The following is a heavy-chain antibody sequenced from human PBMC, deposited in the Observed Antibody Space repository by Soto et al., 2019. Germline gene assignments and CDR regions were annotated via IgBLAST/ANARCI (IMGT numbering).Heavy chain of an antibody. CDR2: VSAYNGYT. Sequence: QVQLVQSGAEVKKPGASVKVSCKGSGFTFSNYGFNWVRQAPGQGLEWVGWVSAYNGYTKSAKNFHDRLIMTTDTSKNPAYLELRGLRPDDTALYYCARGTSIAVHEGPWGQGTPVTVSS. CDR3: ARGTSIAVHEGP. D-gene: IGHD3-3*02. J-gene: IGHJ4*02. V-gene: IGHV1-18*01. CDR1: GFTFSNYG.